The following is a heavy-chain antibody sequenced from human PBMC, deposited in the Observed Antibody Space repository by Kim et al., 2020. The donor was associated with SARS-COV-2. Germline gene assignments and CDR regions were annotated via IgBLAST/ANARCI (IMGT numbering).Heavy chain of an antibody. J-gene: IGHJ4*02. Sequence: SETLSLTCAVSGGSISSDDWWSWVRQPPGKGLEWVGEIHHSGSTHYNPSLKSRITISLDKSKNQFSLRLSSVTAADTAVYYCARRQYYDSTGYWGYWGQGTVVTVSS. V-gene: IGHV4-4*02. CDR2: IHHSGST. D-gene: IGHD3-22*01. CDR1: GGSISSDDW. CDR3: ARRQYYDSTGYWGY.